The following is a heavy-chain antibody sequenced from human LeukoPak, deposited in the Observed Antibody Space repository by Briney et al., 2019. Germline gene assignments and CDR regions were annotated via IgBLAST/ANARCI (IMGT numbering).Heavy chain of an antibody. CDR1: GYSISSGY. V-gene: IGHV4-38-2*02. Sequence: SETLSLTCAVSGYSISSGYWGWIRQPPGKGLEWIGSIYHSGSTYYNPSLKSRVTISVDTSKNQFSLKLSSVTAADTAVYYCARDHDILTGYSDYWGQGTLVTVSS. D-gene: IGHD3-9*01. J-gene: IGHJ4*02. CDR2: IYHSGST. CDR3: ARDHDILTGYSDY.